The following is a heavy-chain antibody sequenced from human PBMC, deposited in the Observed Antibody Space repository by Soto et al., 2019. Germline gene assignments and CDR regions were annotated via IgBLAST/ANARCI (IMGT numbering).Heavy chain of an antibody. V-gene: IGHV4-31*03. Sequence: QVQLQESGPGLVKPSQTLSLTCTVSGGSISSGGYYWSWIRQHPGKGLEWIGYIYYSGSTYYNPSLKSRVTISGDTCSNPSSMKLSSVTAADTAVYYCASSFAIGVVDAFDIWGQGTMVTVSS. CDR3: ASSFAIGVVDAFDI. D-gene: IGHD2-21*01. CDR2: IYYSGST. CDR1: GGSISSGGYY. J-gene: IGHJ3*02.